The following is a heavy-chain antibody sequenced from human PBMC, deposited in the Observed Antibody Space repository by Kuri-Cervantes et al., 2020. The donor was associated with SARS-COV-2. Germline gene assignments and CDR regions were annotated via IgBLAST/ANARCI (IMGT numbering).Heavy chain of an antibody. J-gene: IGHJ4*02. D-gene: IGHD3-22*01. V-gene: IGHV3-21*01. CDR3: ARDSYYDSPGH. CDR1: XFTFSSYA. CDR2: ISSSSSYI. Sequence: GGSLRLXCAASXFTFSSYAMXWVRXXPGXGXEWXXSISSSSSYIYYADSVXXRFTIXRDNAKNSLYXXMNSLRAEXXXVYYCARDSYYDSPGHWGQGTLVTVSS.